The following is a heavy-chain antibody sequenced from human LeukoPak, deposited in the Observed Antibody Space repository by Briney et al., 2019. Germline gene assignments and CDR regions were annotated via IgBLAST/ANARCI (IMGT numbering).Heavy chain of an antibody. CDR2: ISSSGSTI. D-gene: IGHD2-2*01. J-gene: IGHJ4*02. V-gene: IGHV3-48*03. CDR3: ARHPRVVGSATRQYYFDY. CDR1: GFTFSSYE. Sequence: GGSLRLSCAASGFTFSSYEMNWVRQAPGKGLEWVSYISSSGSTIYYADSVKGRFTISRDNAKNSLYLQMNSLRAEDTAVYYCARHPRVVGSATRQYYFDYWGQGTLVTVPS.